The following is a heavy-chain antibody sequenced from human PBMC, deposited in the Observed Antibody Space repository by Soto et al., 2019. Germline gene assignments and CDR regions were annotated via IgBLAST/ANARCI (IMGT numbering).Heavy chain of an antibody. D-gene: IGHD5-12*01. CDR3: ARMATISVTPYGMDV. CDR2: INAGNGNT. V-gene: IGHV1-3*01. J-gene: IGHJ6*02. CDR1: GYTFTSYA. Sequence: GASVKVSCKASGYTFTSYAMHWVRQAPGQRLEWMGWINAGNGNTKYSQKFQGRVTITRDTSASTAYMELSSLRSEDTAVYYCARMATISVTPYGMDVWGQGTTVTVS.